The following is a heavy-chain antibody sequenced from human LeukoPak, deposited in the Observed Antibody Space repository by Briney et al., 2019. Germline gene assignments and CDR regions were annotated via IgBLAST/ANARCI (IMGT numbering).Heavy chain of an antibody. Sequence: ASVKVSCKASGYTFTGYYMHWVRQAPGQGLEWMGWINPNSGGTNYAQKFQGRVTMTRDTSTSTVYMELSSLRSEDTAVYYCARDLRGWFGEVNDYWGQGTLVTVSS. J-gene: IGHJ4*02. V-gene: IGHV1-2*02. CDR2: INPNSGGT. CDR1: GYTFTGYY. CDR3: ARDLRGWFGEVNDY. D-gene: IGHD3-10*01.